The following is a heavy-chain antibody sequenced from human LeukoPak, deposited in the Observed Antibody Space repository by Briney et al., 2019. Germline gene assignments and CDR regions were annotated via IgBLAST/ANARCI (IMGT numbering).Heavy chain of an antibody. CDR2: VYYSGST. D-gene: IGHD3-10*01. Sequence: SQTLSLTCTVSGGSISSGDYYWSWIRQPPGKGLEWIGYVYYSGSTYYNPSLKSRVTISVDTSKNQFSLKLSSVTAADTAVYYCARGGLWFGELLYLSEAPYFDYWGQGTLVTVSS. CDR3: ARGGLWFGELLYLSEAPYFDY. V-gene: IGHV4-30-4*01. J-gene: IGHJ4*02. CDR1: GGSISSGDYY.